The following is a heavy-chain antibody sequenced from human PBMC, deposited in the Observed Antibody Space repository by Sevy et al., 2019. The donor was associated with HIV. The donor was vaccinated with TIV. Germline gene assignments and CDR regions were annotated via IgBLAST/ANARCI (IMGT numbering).Heavy chain of an antibody. CDR2: ISYDGSNK. D-gene: IGHD3-3*01. CDR1: GFTFSSYA. Sequence: GGSLRLSCAASGFTFSSYAMHWVRQAPGKGLEWVAVISYDGSNKYYADSVKGRFTISRDNSKNTLYLQMNSLRAEDTAVYYCGRGGPGEAGFLGGVDVWGQGTTVTVSS. CDR3: GRGGPGEAGFLGGVDV. J-gene: IGHJ6*02. V-gene: IGHV3-30-3*01.